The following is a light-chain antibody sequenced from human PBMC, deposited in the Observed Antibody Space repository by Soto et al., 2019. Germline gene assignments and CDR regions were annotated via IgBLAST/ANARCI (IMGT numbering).Light chain of an antibody. CDR1: QSVDSSN. CDR2: ETS. CDR3: QQYGSSGT. J-gene: IGKJ1*01. V-gene: IGKV3-20*01. Sequence: EIVLTQSPGTLSLSPGERVTLSCRASQSVDSSNLAWYQQKPGQAPRLLIYETSSRATGIPDRFSGSGSGTDFTLTISRLEPEDFAVYYCQQYGSSGTFGQGTKVEIK.